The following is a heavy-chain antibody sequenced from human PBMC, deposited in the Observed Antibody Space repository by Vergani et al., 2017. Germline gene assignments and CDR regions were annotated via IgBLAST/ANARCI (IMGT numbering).Heavy chain of an antibody. Sequence: EVQLVESGGGLVQPGGSLRLSCAASGFTFSSYSMNWVRQAPGKGLVWVSRVNSDVSWTTYADSVKGRFTISRDNAKNTLYLQMNSLRADDTAVYYCARGRTGADFDYWGQGTLVTVSS. CDR1: GFTFSSYS. CDR3: ARGRTGADFDY. J-gene: IGHJ4*02. CDR2: VNSDVSWT. V-gene: IGHV3-74*02. D-gene: IGHD3/OR15-3a*01.